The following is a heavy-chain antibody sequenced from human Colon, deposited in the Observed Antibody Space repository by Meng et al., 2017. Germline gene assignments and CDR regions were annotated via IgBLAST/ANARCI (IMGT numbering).Heavy chain of an antibody. D-gene: IGHD3-9*01. CDR1: GGSFSDYY. CDR2: IHPSGST. J-gene: IGHJ4*02. V-gene: IGHV4-34*01. CDR3: ARGVDWAKSGNF. Sequence: QVQRGPGGAGLLKPSEPLSLTFAVYGGSFSDYYWTWIRQPPGKGLEWVGEIHPSGSTYYSPSLQSRVTITLDTSKNQFSLTLSSMTAADTAVYYCARGVDWAKSGNFWGQGTLVTVSS.